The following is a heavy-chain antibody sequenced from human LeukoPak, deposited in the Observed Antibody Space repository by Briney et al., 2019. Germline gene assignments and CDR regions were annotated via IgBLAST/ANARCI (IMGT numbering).Heavy chain of an antibody. D-gene: IGHD2-2*01. Sequence: GGSLRLSCAASGFTFSSYAMHWVRQAPGKGLEWVAVISYDGSNKYYADSVKGRFTISRDNSRNTLFLQMDSLRAEDTALYYCAKDPYCTSTSCHYYFDYWGQGTLVTVSS. J-gene: IGHJ4*02. CDR3: AKDPYCTSTSCHYYFDY. V-gene: IGHV3-30*07. CDR2: ISYDGSNK. CDR1: GFTFSSYA.